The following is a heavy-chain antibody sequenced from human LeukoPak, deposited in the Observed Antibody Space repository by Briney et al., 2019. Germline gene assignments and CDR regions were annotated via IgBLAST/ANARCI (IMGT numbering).Heavy chain of an antibody. V-gene: IGHV3-23*01. D-gene: IGHD3-10*01. CDR2: ISGSGGST. Sequence: PGGSLRLSCAASGFTFSSYAMSWVRQAPGKGLEWVSAISGSGGSTYYADSVKGRFTISRDNSKNTLYLQMNSLRAEDTAVYYCAKAFGYYGSGSLIDYWGQGTLVTVSS. CDR1: GFTFSSYA. CDR3: AKAFGYYGSGSLIDY. J-gene: IGHJ4*02.